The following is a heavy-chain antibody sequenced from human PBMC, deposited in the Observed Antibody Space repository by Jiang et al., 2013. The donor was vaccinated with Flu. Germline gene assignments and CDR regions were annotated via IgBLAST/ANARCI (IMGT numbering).Heavy chain of an antibody. CDR2: IDWDDDK. CDR1: GFSLSTTGVC. J-gene: IGHJ4*02. Sequence: TFSGFSLSTTGVCVSWIRQPPGKALEWLARIDWDDDKYYTTSLKTRLTISQDTSKNQVALTMTNMDPVDAATYYCARITLFSGSYYFDYWGQGTLVTVSS. CDR3: ARITLFSGSYYFDY. D-gene: IGHD1-26*01. V-gene: IGHV2-70*11.